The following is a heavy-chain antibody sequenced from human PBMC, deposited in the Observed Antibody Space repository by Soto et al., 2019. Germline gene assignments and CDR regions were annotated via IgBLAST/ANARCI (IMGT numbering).Heavy chain of an antibody. D-gene: IGHD2-15*01. CDR1: GYSFTTYW. CDR3: ARLERWYYNYYGLDV. CDR2: IDPGDSST. J-gene: IGHJ6*02. Sequence: GESLKISCQGSGYSFTTYWISWVRQMPGKGLEWMGKIDPGDSSTNYSPSFRGHITISVDRSINTAHLQFSSLKAADTAVYYCARLERWYYNYYGLDVWGQGTMVTVSS. V-gene: IGHV5-10-1*01.